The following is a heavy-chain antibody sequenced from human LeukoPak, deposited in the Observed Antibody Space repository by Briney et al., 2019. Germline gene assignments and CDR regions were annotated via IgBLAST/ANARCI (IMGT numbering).Heavy chain of an antibody. J-gene: IGHJ6*02. D-gene: IGHD6-13*01. CDR3: ARGAQPPDGSTWQYYHYAIDV. V-gene: IGHV5-51*01. Sequence: GESLKISCKGSGYSFTSYWIGWVRQMPGKGLEWMGIIYPGDSDTRYSPSFQGQVTFSADKSISTAYLQWSSLKASDTAIYFCARGAQPPDGSTWQYYHYAIDVWGQGTAVTVSS. CDR2: IYPGDSDT. CDR1: GYSFTSYW.